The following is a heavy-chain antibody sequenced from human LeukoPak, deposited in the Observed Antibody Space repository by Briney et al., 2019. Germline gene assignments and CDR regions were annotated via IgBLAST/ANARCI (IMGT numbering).Heavy chain of an antibody. J-gene: IGHJ4*02. CDR3: AESNYGDYLFDY. Sequence: ASVKVSCKASGYTFTGYYMHWVRQAPGQGLEWMGRINPNSGGTNYAQKFQGRVTMTRDTSISTAYMELSRLRSDDTAVYYCAESNYGDYLFDYWGQGTLVTVSS. D-gene: IGHD4-17*01. V-gene: IGHV1-2*06. CDR1: GYTFTGYY. CDR2: INPNSGGT.